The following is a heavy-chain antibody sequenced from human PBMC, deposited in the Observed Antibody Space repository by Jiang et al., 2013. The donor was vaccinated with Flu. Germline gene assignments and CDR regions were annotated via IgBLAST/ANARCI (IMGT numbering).Heavy chain of an antibody. CDR2: INPSGGST. CDR1: GYTFTSYY. J-gene: IGHJ4*02. Sequence: SGAEVKKPGASVKVSCKASGYTFTSYYMHWVRQAPGQGLEWMGIINPSGGSTSYAQKFQGRVTMTRDTSTSTVYMELSSLRSEDTAVYYCARDRGTTYSGSYYNPLGYWGQGTLVTVSS. V-gene: IGHV1-46*01. D-gene: IGHD3-10*01. CDR3: ARDRGTTYSGSYYNPLGY.